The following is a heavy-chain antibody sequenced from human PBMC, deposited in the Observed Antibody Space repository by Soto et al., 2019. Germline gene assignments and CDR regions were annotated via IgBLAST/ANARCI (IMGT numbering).Heavy chain of an antibody. J-gene: IGHJ5*02. D-gene: IGHD3-22*01. CDR3: ASLLSSGIWGNWFDP. CDR1: GGSISSSSYY. Sequence: QLQLQESGPGLVKPSETLSLTCTVSGGSISSSSYYWGWIRQPPGKGLEWIGSIYYSGSTYYNPSLKSRVTISVDTSKNQFSLKLSSVTAADTAVYYCASLLSSGIWGNWFDPWGQGTLVTVSS. CDR2: IYYSGST. V-gene: IGHV4-39*01.